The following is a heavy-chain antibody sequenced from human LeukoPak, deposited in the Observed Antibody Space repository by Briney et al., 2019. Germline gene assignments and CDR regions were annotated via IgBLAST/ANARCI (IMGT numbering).Heavy chain of an antibody. D-gene: IGHD4-17*01. CDR2: IYSGGNT. CDR1: GFPVSINS. Sequence: QAGGSLRLSCTVSGFPVSINSMSWVRQAPGKGLEWVSFIYSGGNTHYSDSVKGRFTISRDSSKNTLYLQMNSLRAEDTAVYYCARRAGEYSHPYDYWGQGTLVTVSS. CDR3: ARRAGEYSHPYDY. V-gene: IGHV3-53*01. J-gene: IGHJ4*02.